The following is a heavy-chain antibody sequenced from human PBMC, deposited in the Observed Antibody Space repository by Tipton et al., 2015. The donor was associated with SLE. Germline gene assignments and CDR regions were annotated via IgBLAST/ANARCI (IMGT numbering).Heavy chain of an antibody. CDR1: GGSIRSDDHY. CDR2: ISNSGTT. V-gene: IGHV4-31*03. D-gene: IGHD5-12*01. Sequence: TLSLTCTVSGGSIRSDDHYWTWIRQRPGKGLEWIGHISNSGTTNINPSLQSRVTMSVDTSKNHFSLKLNSVTAADTAVYYCARGGVGGYDYFDHWGQGTLVTVSS. CDR3: ARGGVGGYDYFDH. J-gene: IGHJ4*02.